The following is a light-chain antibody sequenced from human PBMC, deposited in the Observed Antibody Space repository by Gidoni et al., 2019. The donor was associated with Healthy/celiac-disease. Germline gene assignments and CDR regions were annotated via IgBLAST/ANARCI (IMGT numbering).Light chain of an antibody. V-gene: IGKV4-1*01. CDR2: WAS. Sequence: IVMTQSPYSLAVSLGERATINCKSSQSVLYSSNNKNYLAWYQQKPGQPPKLLMYWASTREAGVPDRFSGSGSGSDFTLTISSLQAEDVAVYYCQQYYSTPWTFGQGTKVEIK. CDR1: QSVLYSSNNKNY. CDR3: QQYYSTPWT. J-gene: IGKJ1*01.